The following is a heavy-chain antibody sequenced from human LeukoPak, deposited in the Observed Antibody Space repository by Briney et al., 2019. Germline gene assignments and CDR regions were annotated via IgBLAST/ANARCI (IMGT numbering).Heavy chain of an antibody. CDR3: ARDREVDGYCSSTSCYIFDY. J-gene: IGHJ4*02. CDR1: GFTFSSHW. CDR2: IKQDGSEK. D-gene: IGHD2-2*03. Sequence: GGSLRLSCAASGFTFSSHWMSWVRQAPGKGLEWVANIKQDGSEKYYVGSVRGRFTISRDNAKNSLYLQMNSLRAEDTAVYYCARDREVDGYCSSTSCYIFDYWGQGTLVTVSS. V-gene: IGHV3-7*01.